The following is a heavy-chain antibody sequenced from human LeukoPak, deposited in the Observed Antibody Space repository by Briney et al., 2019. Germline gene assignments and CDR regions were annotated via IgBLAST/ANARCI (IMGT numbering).Heavy chain of an antibody. CDR1: GFTFSSYE. CDR2: ISSSGSTI. J-gene: IGHJ4*02. D-gene: IGHD2-2*01. CDR3: ARGLGYCSSTSCYRLLLSY. V-gene: IGHV3-48*03. Sequence: PGGSLRLSCAASGFTFSSYEMNWVRQAPGKGLEWVSYISSSGSTIYYADSVKGGFTISRDNAKNSLYLQMNSLRAEDTAVYYCARGLGYCSSTSCYRLLLSYWGQGTLVTVSS.